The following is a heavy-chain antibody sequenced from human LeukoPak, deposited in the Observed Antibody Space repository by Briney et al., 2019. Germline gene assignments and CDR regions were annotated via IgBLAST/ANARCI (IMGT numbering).Heavy chain of an antibody. CDR3: ARTTEAHSWQTRYYSYYVDV. D-gene: IGHD6-13*01. CDR1: GGSISSSNW. J-gene: IGHJ6*03. CDR2: INHSGST. V-gene: IGHV4-4*02. Sequence: SETLSLTCAVSGGSISSSNWWNWVRQTPVKGLAWIGEINHSGSTNYNPSLKSRVTISVDPSKNQFSLKLSSVTAADTAVYYCARTTEAHSWQTRYYSYYVDVWGKGTTVTVSS.